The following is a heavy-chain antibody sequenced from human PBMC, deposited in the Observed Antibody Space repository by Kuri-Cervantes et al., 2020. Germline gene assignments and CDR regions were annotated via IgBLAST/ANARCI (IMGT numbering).Heavy chain of an antibody. D-gene: IGHD3-16*02. CDR2: ISYDGSNK. CDR1: GFTFSSYG. J-gene: IGHJ4*02. V-gene: IGHV3-30*03. Sequence: GESLKISCAASGFTFSSYGMHWVRQAPGKGLEWVAVISYDGSNKYYADSVKGRFTISRDNSKNTLYLQMNSLRAEDTAVYYCAREGYDYVWGSYRYFDYWGQGTLVTVSS. CDR3: AREGYDYVWGSYRYFDY.